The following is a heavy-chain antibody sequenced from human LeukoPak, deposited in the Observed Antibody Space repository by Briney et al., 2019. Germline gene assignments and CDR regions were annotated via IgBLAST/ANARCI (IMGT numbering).Heavy chain of an antibody. Sequence: GGSLRLSCAASGFTFSSYWMHWVRQAPGKGLVWVSRINTDGRSTNNADSVKGRFTISRDNAKNTLYLQMNSLRAEDTAVYYCGRFVSESYGQGDYWGQGTLVTVSS. CDR3: GRFVSESYGQGDY. CDR1: GFTFSSYW. D-gene: IGHD1-26*01. CDR2: INTDGRST. J-gene: IGHJ4*02. V-gene: IGHV3-74*01.